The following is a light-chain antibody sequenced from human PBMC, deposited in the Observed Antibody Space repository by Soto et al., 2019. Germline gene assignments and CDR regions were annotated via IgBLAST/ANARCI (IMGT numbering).Light chain of an antibody. CDR2: SAS. J-gene: IGKJ1*01. Sequence: DIQMTQSPSSLSAFVGDTVTITCRASQSMGSFLNWYLQKPGKAPKLLIYSASSLQSGVPSRFSGTGSGTEFTLTISSLLREDSAIYYCQQTYSIPLTFGQGTKVEIK. CDR1: QSMGSF. CDR3: QQTYSIPLT. V-gene: IGKV1-39*01.